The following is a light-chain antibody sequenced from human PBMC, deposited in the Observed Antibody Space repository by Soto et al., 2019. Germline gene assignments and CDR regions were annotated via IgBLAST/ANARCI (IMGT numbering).Light chain of an antibody. Sequence: EIVLTQSPGTLSLSPGERATLSCRASQSFNSIYLAWYQQKPGQAPRLLIYGASSRATGIPDRFSGSGSGTDFTLTISRLEPEDFAVYYCQQYGSSPSTFGQGTRLENK. J-gene: IGKJ5*01. CDR2: GAS. CDR1: QSFNSIY. V-gene: IGKV3-20*01. CDR3: QQYGSSPST.